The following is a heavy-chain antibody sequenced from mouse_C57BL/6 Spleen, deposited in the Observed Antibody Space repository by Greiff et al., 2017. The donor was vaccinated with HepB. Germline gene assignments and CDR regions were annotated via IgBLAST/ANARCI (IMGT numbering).Heavy chain of an antibody. CDR3: ARDRITTVVDYFDY. Sequence: EVQRVESGGGLVKPGGSLKLSCAASGFTFSSYAMSWVRQTPEKRLEWVATISDGGSYTYYPDNVKGRFTISRDNAKNNLYLQMSHLKSEDTAMYYCARDRITTVVDYFDYWGQGTTLTVSS. D-gene: IGHD1-1*01. CDR1: GFTFSSYA. CDR2: ISDGGSYT. V-gene: IGHV5-4*01. J-gene: IGHJ2*01.